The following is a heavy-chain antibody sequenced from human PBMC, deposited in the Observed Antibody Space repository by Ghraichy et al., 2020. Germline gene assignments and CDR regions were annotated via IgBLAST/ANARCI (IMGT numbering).Heavy chain of an antibody. CDR3: ARAKTVITTFYYFDYYMDV. CDR1: GGSFNGYY. Sequence: ESLNISCAVYGGSFNGYYWTWIRQPPGKGLEWIGEINHSGSTNYNPSLKSRVTISEDTPKNQFSLKLSSVTATDTAVYYCARAKTVITTFYYFDYYMDVWGKGTTVTVSS. J-gene: IGHJ6*03. CDR2: INHSGST. D-gene: IGHD4-11*01. V-gene: IGHV4-34*01.